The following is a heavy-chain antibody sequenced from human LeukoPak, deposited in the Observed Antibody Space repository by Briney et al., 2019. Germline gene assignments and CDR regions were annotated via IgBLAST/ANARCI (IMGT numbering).Heavy chain of an antibody. V-gene: IGHV3-7*01. J-gene: IGHJ6*03. D-gene: IGHD3-16*01. CDR1: GFTFSSYW. CDR2: IKQDGSGK. Sequence: GGSLRLSCAASGFTFSSYWTSWVRQAPGKGLEWVASIKQDGSGKYYVDSVKGRFTISRDNAKNSLYLQMNSLRAEDTAVYYCAREYDYVWGSYFYYMDVWGKGTTVTVSS. CDR3: AREYDYVWGSYFYYMDV.